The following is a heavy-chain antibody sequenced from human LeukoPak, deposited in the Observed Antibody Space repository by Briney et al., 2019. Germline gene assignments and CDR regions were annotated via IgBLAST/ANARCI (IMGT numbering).Heavy chain of an antibody. CDR1: GFTFSSYA. D-gene: IGHD4-17*01. CDR2: ISYDGSNK. Sequence: GRSLRLSCAASGFTFSSYAMHWVRQAPGKGLEWVAVISYDGSNKYYADSVKGRFTISRDNSKNTLYLQMNSLRAEDTAVYYCAKDIFNDYGPFWGQGTLVTVSS. J-gene: IGHJ4*02. CDR3: AKDIFNDYGPF. V-gene: IGHV3-30*04.